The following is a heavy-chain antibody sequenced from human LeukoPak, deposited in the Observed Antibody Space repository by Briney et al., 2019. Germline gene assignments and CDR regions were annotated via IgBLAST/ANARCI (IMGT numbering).Heavy chain of an antibody. D-gene: IGHD3-22*01. Sequence: PGGSLRLSCAASGFTFSSYGMHWVRQAPGKGLEWVAVISYDGSNKYYADSVKGRFTISRDNAKNSLYLQMNSLRAEDTALYYCAKAVGGYYDSSGYYGASDAFDIWGQGTMVTVSS. J-gene: IGHJ3*02. CDR3: AKAVGGYYDSSGYYGASDAFDI. CDR2: ISYDGSNK. V-gene: IGHV3-30*18. CDR1: GFTFSSYG.